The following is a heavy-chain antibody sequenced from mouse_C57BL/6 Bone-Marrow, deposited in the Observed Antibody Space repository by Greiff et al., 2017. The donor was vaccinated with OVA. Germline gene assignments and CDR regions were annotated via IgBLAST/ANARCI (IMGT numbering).Heavy chain of an antibody. CDR3: TTGGVITY. CDR1: GFNIKDDY. D-gene: IGHD1-1*01. V-gene: IGHV14-4*01. J-gene: IGHJ4*01. Sequence: SGAELVRPGASVKLSCTASGFNIKDDYMHWVKQRPEQGLEWIGWIDPENGDTEYASKFQGKATITADTSSNTAYLQLSSLTSEDTAVYYCTTGGVITYWGQGTSVTVSS. CDR2: IDPENGDT.